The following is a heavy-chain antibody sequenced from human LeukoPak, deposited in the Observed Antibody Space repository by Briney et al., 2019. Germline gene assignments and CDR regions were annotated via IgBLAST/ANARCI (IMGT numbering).Heavy chain of an antibody. CDR3: ARGFFAVAGDDAFDI. D-gene: IGHD6-19*01. J-gene: IGHJ3*02. Sequence: GGSLRLSCAASGFTFSSYWMSWVRQAPGKGLEWVANIKQDGSEKYYVDSVKGRFTISRDNAKNSLYLQMNSLRAEDTAVYYCARGFFAVAGDDAFDIWGQGTMVTVSS. CDR2: IKQDGSEK. V-gene: IGHV3-7*01. CDR1: GFTFSSYW.